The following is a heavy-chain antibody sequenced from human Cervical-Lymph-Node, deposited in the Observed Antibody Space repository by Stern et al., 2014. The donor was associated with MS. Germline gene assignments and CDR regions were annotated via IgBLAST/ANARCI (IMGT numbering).Heavy chain of an antibody. V-gene: IGHV3-23*04. Sequence: DVQLVESGGGLVQPGGSLRLSCAASGFTFGRHAMHWVRQAPGKGLEWVSAISGSGGSTYYADSVKVRFTISRDNTKNTLYLQMISLRAEDTAVYYCAKDRGLPGGMDVWGQGTTVTVSS. CDR2: ISGSGGST. D-gene: IGHD3-22*01. CDR1: GFTFGRHA. CDR3: AKDRGLPGGMDV. J-gene: IGHJ6*02.